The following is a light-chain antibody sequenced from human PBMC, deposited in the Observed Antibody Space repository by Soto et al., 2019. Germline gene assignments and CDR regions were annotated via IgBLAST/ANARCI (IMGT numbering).Light chain of an antibody. V-gene: IGLV1-51*01. CDR3: GTCDTSLPAWV. Sequence: QSVLTQPPSVSAAPGQRVTISCSGSASNIGNNYVSWYQQLPGAAPNLLIYDDNNRPSGIPDRFSGSKSGTSATLGITGLQTGDEADYYCGTCDTSLPAWVFGPGTKLTVL. J-gene: IGLJ1*01. CDR2: DDN. CDR1: ASNIGNNY.